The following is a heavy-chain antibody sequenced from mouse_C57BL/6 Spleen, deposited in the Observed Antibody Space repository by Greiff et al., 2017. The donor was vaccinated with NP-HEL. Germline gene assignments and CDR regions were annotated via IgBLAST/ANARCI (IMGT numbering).Heavy chain of an antibody. J-gene: IGHJ3*01. CDR3: ARHDSTGFAY. D-gene: IGHD2-13*01. Sequence: QVQLQQSGPELVKPGASVKISCKASGYAFSSSWMNWVKQRPGKGLEWIGRIYPGDGDTNYNGKFKGKATLTADKSSSTAYMQLSSLTSEDSAVYFCARHDSTGFAYWGQGTLVTVSA. CDR2: IYPGDGDT. CDR1: GYAFSSSW. V-gene: IGHV1-82*01.